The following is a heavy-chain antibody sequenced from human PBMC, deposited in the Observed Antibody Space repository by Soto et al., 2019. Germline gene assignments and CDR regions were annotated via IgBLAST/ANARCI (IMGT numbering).Heavy chain of an antibody. V-gene: IGHV4-4*02. D-gene: IGHD6-19*01. CDR3: ATDFTDSSGPTLGMDV. J-gene: IGHJ6*02. Sequence: SETLSLTCAVSGGSISSRNWWSWVRQPPGKGLEWIGEIFHSGSANSNPSLKSRVAISVDTSKNQFSLKLTSVTAAVTAVYYCATDFTDSSGPTLGMDVWGQGTTVTVSS. CDR1: GGSISSRNW. CDR2: IFHSGSA.